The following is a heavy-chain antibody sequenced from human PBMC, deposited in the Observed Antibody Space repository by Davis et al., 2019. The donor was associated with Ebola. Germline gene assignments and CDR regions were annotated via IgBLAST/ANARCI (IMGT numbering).Heavy chain of an antibody. CDR1: GGSISSGGYY. D-gene: IGHD2-15*01. J-gene: IGHJ5*02. Sequence: SETLSLTCTVSGGSISSGGYYWSWVRQHPGKGLEWIGYIYNSGDTFNNPSLQSRVTISADTSKNQFSLKLSSVTAADTAVYYCARDIVVVVAATAGWFDPWGQGTLVTVSS. CDR3: ARDIVVVVAATAGWFDP. V-gene: IGHV4-31*03. CDR2: IYNSGDT.